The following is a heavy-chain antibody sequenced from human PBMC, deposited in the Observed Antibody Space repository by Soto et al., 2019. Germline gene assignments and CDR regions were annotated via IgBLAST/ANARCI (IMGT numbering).Heavy chain of an antibody. CDR3: ARLENSSGWHGDY. D-gene: IGHD6-19*01. Sequence: LSLTCTVSGGSISSSSYYWGWIRQPPGKGLEWIGSIYYSGSTYYNPSLKSRVTISVDTSKNQFSLKLSSVTAADTAVYYCARLENSSGWHGDYWGQGTLVTVSS. J-gene: IGHJ4*02. CDR1: GGSISSSSYY. V-gene: IGHV4-39*01. CDR2: IYYSGST.